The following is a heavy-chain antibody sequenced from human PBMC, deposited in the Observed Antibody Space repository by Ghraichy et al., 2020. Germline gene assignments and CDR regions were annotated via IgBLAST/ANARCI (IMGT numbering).Heavy chain of an antibody. V-gene: IGHV4-30-4*01. J-gene: IGHJ6*02. D-gene: IGHD2-2*01. CDR1: GGSISSGDYY. Sequence: SETLSLTCTVSGGSISSGDYYWSWIRQPPGKGLEWIGYIYYSGSTYYNPSLKSRVTISVDTSKNQFSLKLSSVTAADTAVYYCAREKVRDGMDVWGQGTTVTVSS. CDR2: IYYSGST. CDR3: AREKVRDGMDV.